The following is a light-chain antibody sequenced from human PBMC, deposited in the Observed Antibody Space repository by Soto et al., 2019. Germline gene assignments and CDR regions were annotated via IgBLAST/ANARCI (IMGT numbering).Light chain of an antibody. Sequence: IVMTQSPDSLAVSLGERATINCKSSQRVLYSSNNKNYLAWYQQKPGQPPKLLIYWASTRESGVPDRFSGSGSGTDFTLTISSLQAEDVAAYYCQQYYSAPWTFGQGTKVEIK. CDR2: WAS. V-gene: IGKV4-1*01. J-gene: IGKJ1*01. CDR1: QRVLYSSNNKNY. CDR3: QQYYSAPWT.